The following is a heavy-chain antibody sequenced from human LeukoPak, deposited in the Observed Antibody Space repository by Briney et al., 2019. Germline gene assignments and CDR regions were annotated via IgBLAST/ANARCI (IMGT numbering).Heavy chain of an antibody. Sequence: SETLSLTCTVSGGSISSYYWSWIRQPPGKGLEWIGYIYYSGSTNYNPSLKSRVTISVDTSKNQFSLKLSSVTAADTAVYYCARGRGGYNRRFDYWGQGTLVTVSS. CDR3: ARGRGGYNRRFDY. CDR1: GGSISSYY. CDR2: IYYSGST. J-gene: IGHJ4*02. D-gene: IGHD5-24*01. V-gene: IGHV4-59*01.